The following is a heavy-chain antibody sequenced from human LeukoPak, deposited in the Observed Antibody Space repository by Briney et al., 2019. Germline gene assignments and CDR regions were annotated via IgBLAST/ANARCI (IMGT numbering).Heavy chain of an antibody. J-gene: IGHJ6*03. CDR1: GFTFGNYA. D-gene: IGHD4-17*01. CDR2: ISGSGGST. CDR3: AKHYGDYYYYYMDV. V-gene: IGHV3-23*01. Sequence: PGGSLRLSCAASGFTFGNYAMSWVRQAPGKGLEWVSAISGSGGSTYYADSVKGRFSISRDNSKNTLYLQMNSLRAEDTAKYYCAKHYGDYYYYYMDVWGKGTTVTASS.